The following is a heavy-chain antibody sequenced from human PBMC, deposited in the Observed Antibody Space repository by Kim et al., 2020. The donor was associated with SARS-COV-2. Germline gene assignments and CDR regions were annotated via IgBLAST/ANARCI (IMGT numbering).Heavy chain of an antibody. CDR2: ITDDGGNK. V-gene: IGHV3-30*03. CDR3: ATGYCSGGSCYSGILSQDVPN. D-gene: IGHD2-15*01. J-gene: IGHJ4*02. CDR1: GFRFSSYG. Sequence: GGSLRLSCAASGFRFSSYGMHWVRQAPGKGLEWVAVITDDGGNKYYADPVKGRFTISRDNSKNTLHLRMNSLRAEDTAVYYCATGYCSGGSCYSGILSQDVPNWGQGTLFTVSS.